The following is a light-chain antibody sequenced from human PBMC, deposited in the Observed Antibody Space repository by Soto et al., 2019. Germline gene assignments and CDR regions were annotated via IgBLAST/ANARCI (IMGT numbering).Light chain of an antibody. CDR3: QHYDGSPPWT. Sequence: EIVLTQSPATLSLSPGERATLSFRASQSVGTSLAWYQQKPGLAPRLLIYDASSRATGIPDRFSGSGSGTDFTLTISRLEPEDFAVYYCQHYDGSPPWTFGQGTKVDI. CDR2: DAS. CDR1: QSVGTS. V-gene: IGKV3D-20*01. J-gene: IGKJ1*01.